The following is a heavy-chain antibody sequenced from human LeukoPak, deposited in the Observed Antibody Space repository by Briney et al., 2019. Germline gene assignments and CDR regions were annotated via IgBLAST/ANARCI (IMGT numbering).Heavy chain of an antibody. CDR2: IYSGGST. D-gene: IGHD1-26*01. J-gene: IGHJ4*02. Sequence: GGSLRLSCAASGFTVSSNYMSWVRQAPGKGLEWVSIIYSGGSTFYADSVKGRFTISRDNSKNTLYLQMNSLRAEDTAVYYCARGGGPTAGFDYWGQGTLVTVSS. V-gene: IGHV3-53*01. CDR3: ARGGGPTAGFDY. CDR1: GFTVSSNY.